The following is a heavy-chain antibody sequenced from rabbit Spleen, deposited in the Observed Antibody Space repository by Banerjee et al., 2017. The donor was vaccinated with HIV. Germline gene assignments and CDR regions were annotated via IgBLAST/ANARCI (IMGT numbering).Heavy chain of an antibody. V-gene: IGHV1S40*01. J-gene: IGHJ4*01. CDR1: GFSFNSGYD. CDR2: INAATAKP. Sequence: QSLEESGGGLVKPGAYLTLTCKASGFSFNSGYDMCWVRQAPGKGLEWIACINAATAKPVYATWAKGRFTISRTSSTTVTLRMTSLTAADTATYFCARDLVGVIGWNFYLWGPGTLVTVS. CDR3: ARDLVGVIGWNFYL. D-gene: IGHD1-1*01.